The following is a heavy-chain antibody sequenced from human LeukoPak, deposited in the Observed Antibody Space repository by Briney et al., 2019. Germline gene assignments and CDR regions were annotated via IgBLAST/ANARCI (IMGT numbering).Heavy chain of an antibody. V-gene: IGHV3-74*01. D-gene: IGHD3-3*01. Sequence: GGSLRLSCAASGFTFSSYWMHWVRQAPGKGLVWVSRINSDGSSTSYADSVKGRFTISRDNAKNTLYLQMNSLRAEDTAVYYCATGAGYDFWSGYGYWGQGTLVTVSS. J-gene: IGHJ4*02. CDR1: GFTFSSYW. CDR3: ATGAGYDFWSGYGY. CDR2: INSDGSST.